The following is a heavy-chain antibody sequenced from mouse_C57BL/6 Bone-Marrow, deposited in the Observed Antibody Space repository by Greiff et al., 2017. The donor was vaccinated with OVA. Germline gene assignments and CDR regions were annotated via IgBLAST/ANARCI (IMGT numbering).Heavy chain of an antibody. CDR3: ARAIDYYGSSYYWYFDV. CDR1: GYTFTSYW. D-gene: IGHD1-1*01. J-gene: IGHJ1*03. V-gene: IGHV1-50*01. Sequence: QVQLQQPGAELVKPGASVKLSCKASGYTFTSYWMQWVNQRPGQGLEWIGEIDPSDSYTNYNQKFKGKATLTVDTSSSTAYMQLSSLTSEDSAVYYCARAIDYYGSSYYWYFDVWGTGTTVTVSS. CDR2: IDPSDSYT.